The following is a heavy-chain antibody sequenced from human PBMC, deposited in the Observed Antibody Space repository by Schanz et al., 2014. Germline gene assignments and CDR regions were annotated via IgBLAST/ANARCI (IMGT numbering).Heavy chain of an antibody. CDR3: ATGFGEFLGY. J-gene: IGHJ4*02. CDR2: IYYSGRTT. D-gene: IGHD3-10*01. V-gene: IGHV4-30-4*07. CDR1: GGSISMGYYS. Sequence: QVQLQESGPGLVKPSETLSLTCAVSGGSISMGYYSWSWIRQPPGKGPEWIGYIYYSGRTTSYNPSLKSRLTISVDTSKTQFSLKLSSVTAADTAVYYCATGFGEFLGYWGQGTLVTVSS.